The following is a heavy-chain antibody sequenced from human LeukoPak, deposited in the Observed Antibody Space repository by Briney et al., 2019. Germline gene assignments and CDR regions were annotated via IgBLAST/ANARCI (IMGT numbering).Heavy chain of an antibody. D-gene: IGHD3-22*01. CDR3: ARHPTYYYDSSGYYH. J-gene: IGHJ5*02. CDR1: GGSFSGYH. CDR2: INHSGST. Sequence: SETLSLTCAVNGGSFSGYHWSWLRQPPGKGLEWVGEINHSGSTNYNPSLKSRVTISVDTSKNQFSLKLSSVTAADTAVYYCARHPTYYYDSSGYYHWGQGTLVTVSS. V-gene: IGHV4-34*01.